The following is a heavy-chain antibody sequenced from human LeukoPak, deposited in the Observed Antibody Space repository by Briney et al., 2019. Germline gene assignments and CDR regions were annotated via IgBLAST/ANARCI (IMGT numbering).Heavy chain of an antibody. CDR2: INHSGST. CDR3: ARGLAVTTLGWFDP. D-gene: IGHD4-17*01. V-gene: IGHV4-34*01. Sequence: PSETLSLTCAVYGGSFSGYYWSWIRQPPGKGLEWIGEINHSGSTNYNPSLKSRVTISVGTFKEQFSLKLSSVTAADTAVYYCARGLAVTTLGWFDPWGQGTLVTVSS. J-gene: IGHJ5*02. CDR1: GGSFSGYY.